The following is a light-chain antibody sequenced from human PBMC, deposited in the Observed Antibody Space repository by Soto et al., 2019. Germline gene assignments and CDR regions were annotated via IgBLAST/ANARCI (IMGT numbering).Light chain of an antibody. J-gene: IGLJ2*01. CDR2: VGTGGIVG. V-gene: IGLV9-49*01. Sequence: HLLLTQPHSASASLGASVTLTCTLSSGYSHHKVDWYQQRPGKGPRFVMRVGTGGIVGSKGDGIPDRFSVLGSGLNRYLTVKNIQEEDESDYHCGADHGSGSNFAVVFGGGTKLTVL. CDR3: GADHGSGSNFAVV. CDR1: SGYSHHK.